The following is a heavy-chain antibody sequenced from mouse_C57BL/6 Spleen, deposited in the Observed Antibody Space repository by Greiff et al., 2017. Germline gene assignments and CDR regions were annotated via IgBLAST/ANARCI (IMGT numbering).Heavy chain of an antibody. V-gene: IGHV10-3*01. D-gene: IGHD1-1*01. CDR3: VRDLDYYGIYWYFDV. CDR2: IRSKSSNYAT. CDR1: GFTFNTYA. Sequence: EVQGVESGGGLVQPEGSLKLSCAASGFTFNTYAMHWVRQAPGKGLEWVARIRSKSSNYATYYADSVKDRLTIYRDYSQSMLYLQMNNLKTEDTAMYYCVRDLDYYGIYWYFDVWGTGTTVTVSS. J-gene: IGHJ1*03.